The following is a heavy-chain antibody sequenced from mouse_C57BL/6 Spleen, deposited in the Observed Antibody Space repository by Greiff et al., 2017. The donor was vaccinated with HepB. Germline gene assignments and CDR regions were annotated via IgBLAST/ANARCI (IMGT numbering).Heavy chain of an antibody. Sequence: EVMLVESGGDLVKPGGSLKLSCAASGFTFSSYGMSWVRQTPDKRLEWVATISSGGSYTYYPDSVKGRFTISRDNAKNTLYLQMSSLKSEDTAMYYCASGGMDYWGQGTSVTVSS. V-gene: IGHV5-6*01. CDR3: ASGGMDY. CDR1: GFTFSSYG. CDR2: ISSGGSYT. J-gene: IGHJ4*01.